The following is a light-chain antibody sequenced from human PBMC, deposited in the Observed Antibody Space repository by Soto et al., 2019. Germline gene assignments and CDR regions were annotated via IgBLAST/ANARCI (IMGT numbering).Light chain of an antibody. CDR2: DTS. CDR3: LLSYGGARPGI. CDR1: TGAVTSGHY. V-gene: IGLV7-46*01. J-gene: IGLJ2*01. Sequence: QAVVTQEPSLTVSPGGTVTLTCGSITGAVTSGHYPYWFQQKPGQAPRTLIYDTSNKHSWTPARFSGSLLGGKAALTLSGAQPEDEAEYFCLLSYGGARPGIFGGGTKLTVL.